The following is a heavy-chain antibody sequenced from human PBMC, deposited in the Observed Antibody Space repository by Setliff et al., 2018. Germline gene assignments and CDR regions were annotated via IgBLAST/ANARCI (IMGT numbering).Heavy chain of an antibody. CDR3: ARGVVRGVIRFDY. J-gene: IGHJ4*02. Sequence: SETLSLTCTVSGGSISPYYWSWIRQPPGKGLEWIGYIYHSGYTSYNPSLKSRVTLSVDTSKNQFSLKLSSVTAADTAVYYCARGVVRGVIRFDYWGQGTLVTVS. D-gene: IGHD3-10*01. V-gene: IGHV4-59*12. CDR1: GGSISPYY. CDR2: IYHSGYT.